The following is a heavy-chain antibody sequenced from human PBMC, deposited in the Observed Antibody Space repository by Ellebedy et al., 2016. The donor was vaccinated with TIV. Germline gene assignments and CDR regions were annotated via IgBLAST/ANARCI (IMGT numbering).Heavy chain of an antibody. Sequence: ASVKVSXXASGYTFTSYGISWVRQAPGQGLEWMGWISAYNGNTNYAQKFQGRVTMTRDTSISTAYMELSRLRSDDTAVYYCARGGEASGWYPFDYWGQGTLVTVSS. D-gene: IGHD6-19*01. CDR3: ARGGEASGWYPFDY. J-gene: IGHJ4*02. CDR2: ISAYNGNT. CDR1: GYTFTSYG. V-gene: IGHV1-18*01.